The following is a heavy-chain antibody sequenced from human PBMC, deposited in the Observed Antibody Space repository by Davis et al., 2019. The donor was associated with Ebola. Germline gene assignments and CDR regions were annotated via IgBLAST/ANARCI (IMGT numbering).Heavy chain of an antibody. D-gene: IGHD6-6*01. Sequence: GESLKISCTASGFTFSSYGMHWVRQAPGKGLEWVAVISYDGSNKYYADSVKGRFTVSRDNSETAVYLQMNSLRVEDTAVYYCARFQGRGSSPTYFDCWGQGTLVTVSS. CDR3: ARFQGRGSSPTYFDC. CDR2: ISYDGSNK. CDR1: GFTFSSYG. J-gene: IGHJ4*02. V-gene: IGHV3-33*05.